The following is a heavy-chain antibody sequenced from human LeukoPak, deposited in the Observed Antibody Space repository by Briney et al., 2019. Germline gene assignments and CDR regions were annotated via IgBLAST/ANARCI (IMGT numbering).Heavy chain of an antibody. CDR3: AKAADIVVVDYYYYGMDV. CDR2: IKQDGSEK. J-gene: IGHJ6*02. D-gene: IGHD2-15*01. Sequence: GGSLRLSCAASGFTFSSYWMSWVRQAPGKGLEWVANIKQDGSEKYYVDSVKGRFTISRDNSKNTLYLQMNSLRAEDTAVYYCAKAADIVVVDYYYYGMDVWGQGTTVTVSS. CDR1: GFTFSSYW. V-gene: IGHV3-7*03.